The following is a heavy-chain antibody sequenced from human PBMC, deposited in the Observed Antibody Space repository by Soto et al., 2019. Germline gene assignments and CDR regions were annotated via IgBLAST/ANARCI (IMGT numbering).Heavy chain of an antibody. CDR3: ARDTLWFGSLKIGFDN. J-gene: IGHJ4*02. V-gene: IGHV3-33*08. CDR2: IWYDGSKK. Sequence: GGSLRLSCAASGFTFSRYGMHWVRQAPGKGLEWVAVIWYDGSKKFYADSVKGRFTVSRDNSQNTVYLQMNSLRAEDTAVYYCARDTLWFGSLKIGFDNWGQGAQVTVSS. CDR1: GFTFSRYG. D-gene: IGHD3-10*01.